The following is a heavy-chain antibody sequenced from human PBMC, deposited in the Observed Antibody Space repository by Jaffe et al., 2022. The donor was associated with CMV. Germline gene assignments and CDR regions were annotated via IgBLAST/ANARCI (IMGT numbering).Heavy chain of an antibody. D-gene: IGHD6-6*01. J-gene: IGHJ6*03. Sequence: EVQLMESGGDLVQPGGSLRLSCAASGFTFINHEMNWVRQAPGKGLEWISYISTSGSVMYYASSVKGRFTISRDNAENSLYLQMNSLRPEDTAVYYCARDVAARPPGYHYYYYYMDVWGKGTTVTVSS. CDR3: ARDVAARPPGYHYYYYYMDV. CDR1: GFTFINHE. V-gene: IGHV3-48*03. CDR2: ISTSGSVM.